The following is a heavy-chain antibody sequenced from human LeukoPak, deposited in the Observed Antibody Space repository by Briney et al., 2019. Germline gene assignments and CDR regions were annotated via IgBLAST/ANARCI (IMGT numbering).Heavy chain of an antibody. D-gene: IGHD3-10*01. CDR3: ARDRVTMVRGVIRGSWFDP. V-gene: IGHV3-66*01. J-gene: IGHJ5*02. Sequence: GGSLRLSCAASGFTVSSNYMSWVRQAPGKGLEWVSVIYSGGSTYYADSVKGRFTISRDNSKNTLYLQMNSLRAEDTAVYYCARDRVTMVRGVIRGSWFDPWGQGTLVTVSS. CDR1: GFTVSSNY. CDR2: IYSGGST.